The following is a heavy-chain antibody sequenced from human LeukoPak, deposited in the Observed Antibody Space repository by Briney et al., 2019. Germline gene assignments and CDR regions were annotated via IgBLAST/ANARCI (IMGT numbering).Heavy chain of an antibody. D-gene: IGHD5-24*01. V-gene: IGHV3-33*01. J-gene: IGHJ5*02. Sequence: GGSLRLSCAASGFTFSSFGMHWVRQAPGKGLEWVAVIWYDASDRYYADSVKGRFTISRDNSKNTLFLQMNSLRDDDTAVYYCVRGVGISRFNYFDPWGQGTLVVVSS. CDR3: VRGVGISRFNYFDP. CDR2: IWYDASDR. CDR1: GFTFSSFG.